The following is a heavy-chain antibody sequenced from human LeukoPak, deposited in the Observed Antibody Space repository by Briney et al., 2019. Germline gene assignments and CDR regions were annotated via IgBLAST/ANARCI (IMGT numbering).Heavy chain of an antibody. CDR1: AYTFSTYL. V-gene: IGHV1-46*01. Sequence: ASVKVSCKASAYTFSTYLLHWVRQAPGQGLEWMGIINPSGGSTSYAQKFQGRVTMTRDTSTSTVYMELSSLRSEDTAVYYCARDHGYYDSSGYFDYWGQGTLVTVSS. CDR3: ARDHGYYDSSGYFDY. CDR2: INPSGGST. J-gene: IGHJ4*02. D-gene: IGHD3-22*01.